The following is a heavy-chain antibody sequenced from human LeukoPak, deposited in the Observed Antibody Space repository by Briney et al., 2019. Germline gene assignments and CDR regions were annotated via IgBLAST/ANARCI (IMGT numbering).Heavy chain of an antibody. CDR1: GFTFSDYY. J-gene: IGHJ6*02. Sequence: GGSLILSCAASGFTFSDYYRSWIRQAPGKGLEWVSYISSSSSYTNYAESVKGRFTISRDNAKNSQYLQMNSLRAEDTAVYYCARAQYRSSGNGMDVWGQGTTVTVSS. CDR2: ISSSSSYT. CDR3: ARAQYRSSGNGMDV. V-gene: IGHV3-11*05. D-gene: IGHD3-10*01.